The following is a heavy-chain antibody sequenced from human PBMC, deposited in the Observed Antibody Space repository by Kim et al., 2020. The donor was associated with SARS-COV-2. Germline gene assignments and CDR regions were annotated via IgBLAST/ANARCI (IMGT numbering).Heavy chain of an antibody. CDR3: AKDPRILGS. V-gene: IGHV3-23*01. CDR2: GST. J-gene: IGHJ4*02. D-gene: IGHD2-15*01. Sequence: GSTYYADSVKGRFPITRDNSKTTLYLQMNSLRAEDTAVYYCAKDPRILGSWGQGTLVTVSS.